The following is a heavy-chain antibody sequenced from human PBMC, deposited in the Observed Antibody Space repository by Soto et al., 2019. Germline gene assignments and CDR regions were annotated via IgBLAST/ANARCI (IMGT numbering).Heavy chain of an antibody. CDR2: IYHSGST. D-gene: IGHD6-19*01. CDR3: ASFNPRLYSSGWYGGLDY. CDR1: SGSISSSNW. V-gene: IGHV4-4*02. Sequence: QVQLQESGPGLVKPSGTLSLTCAVSSGSISSSNWWSWVRQPPGKGLEWIGEIYHSGSTNYNPSLRDRVTLSVDKSKNQFSLKLSSVTAADTAVYYCASFNPRLYSSGWYGGLDYWGQGTLVTVSS. J-gene: IGHJ4*02.